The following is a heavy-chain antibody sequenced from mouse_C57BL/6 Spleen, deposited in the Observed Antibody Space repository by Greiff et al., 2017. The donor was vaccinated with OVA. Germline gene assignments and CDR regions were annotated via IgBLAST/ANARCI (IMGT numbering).Heavy chain of an antibody. CDR3: SRDGSYLYYYAMDY. J-gene: IGHJ4*01. D-gene: IGHD1-1*02. CDR2: INPSNGGN. V-gene: IGHV1-53*01. Sequence: QVQLQQPGTELVKPGASVKLSCKASGYTFTSYWMHWVKQRPGQGLEWIGNINPSNGGNNYTAKFKSKATLTVDKSSSTDYMQLSSLTSEDSAVYYCSRDGSYLYYYAMDYWGQGTSVTVSS. CDR1: GYTFTSYW.